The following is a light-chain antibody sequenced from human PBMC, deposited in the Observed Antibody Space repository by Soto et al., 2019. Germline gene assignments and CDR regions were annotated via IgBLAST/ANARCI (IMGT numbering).Light chain of an antibody. CDR3: QQYGSSGT. V-gene: IGKV3-20*01. Sequence: EVVMTQSPATLSVSPGERATLSCRASQSIRTDLAWYQQKSGQAPRLLIYGASNRATGIPDRFSGSGSGTDFTLTISRLEPEDFAVYYCQQYGSSGTFGQGTKVDIK. J-gene: IGKJ1*01. CDR1: QSIRTD. CDR2: GAS.